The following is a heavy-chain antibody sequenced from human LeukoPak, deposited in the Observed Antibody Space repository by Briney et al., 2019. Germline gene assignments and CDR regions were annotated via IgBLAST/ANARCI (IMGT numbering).Heavy chain of an antibody. CDR2: ISYDGSNK. J-gene: IGHJ5*02. D-gene: IGHD2-15*01. V-gene: IGHV3-30-3*01. Sequence: GGSLRLSCAASGFTFSSYAMHWVRQAPGKGLEWVAVISYDGSNKYYADSVKGRFTISRDNSKNTLYLQLNSLRAEDTALYYCVRDYSKRDGPDNWFDPWGQGTLVTVSS. CDR3: VRDYSKRDGPDNWFDP. CDR1: GFTFSSYA.